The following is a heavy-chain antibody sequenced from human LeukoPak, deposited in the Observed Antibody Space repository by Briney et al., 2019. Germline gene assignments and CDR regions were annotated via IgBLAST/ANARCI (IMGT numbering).Heavy chain of an antibody. CDR3: ARGGKATVVTM. CDR2: IYSSGST. J-gene: IGHJ4*02. Sequence: SETLSLTCSVSGGSINSYYWNWIRQPAGKGLEWIGRIYSSGSTNYNPSLKSRVSMSVDTSKNQFSLKLTSVTAADTAVYYCARGGKATVVTMWGQGILVTVSS. D-gene: IGHD4-23*01. CDR1: GGSINSYY. V-gene: IGHV4-4*07.